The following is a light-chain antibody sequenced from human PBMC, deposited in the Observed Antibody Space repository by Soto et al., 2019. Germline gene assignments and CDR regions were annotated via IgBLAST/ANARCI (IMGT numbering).Light chain of an antibody. J-gene: IGKJ2*01. CDR1: QGINSY. V-gene: IGKV1-9*01. CDR3: QQLNSHPYT. CDR2: GAS. Sequence: DIQLTQSPSFLSASVGDRVTIPCRASQGINSYLAWSQQKPGKAPNLLIYGASTLQSGVPSRFSGSGSGTDFTLTTSSLQPEDFATYYCQQLNSHPYTFGLGTKLEIK.